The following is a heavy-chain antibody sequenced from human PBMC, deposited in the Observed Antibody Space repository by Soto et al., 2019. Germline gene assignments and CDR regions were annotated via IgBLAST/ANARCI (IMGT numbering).Heavy chain of an antibody. CDR1: GFTFSSYD. V-gene: IGHV3-13*01. D-gene: IGHD3-10*01. CDR3: ARGPYGSGSPSAPYYCDY. J-gene: IGHJ4*02. Sequence: EVQLVESGGGLVQPGGSLRLSCAASGFTFSSYDMHWVRQATGKGLEWVSAIGTAGDTYYPGSVKGRFTISRENAKNSLYLQINSLRARDTDVYYCARGPYGSGSPSAPYYCDYWGQGTLVTVSS. CDR2: IGTAGDT.